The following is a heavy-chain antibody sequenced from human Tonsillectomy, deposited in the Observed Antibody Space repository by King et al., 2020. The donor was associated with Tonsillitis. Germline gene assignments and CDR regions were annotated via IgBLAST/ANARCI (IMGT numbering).Heavy chain of an antibody. Sequence: VQLQQWGAGLLKPSETLSLTCAVYGGSFSGYYWSWXRQPPGKGLEWIGEINHSGSTNYNPSLKSRVTISVDTSKNQFSLKLSSVTAADTAVYYCARGRLRTLYYYYGMDVWGQGTTVTVSS. D-gene: IGHD5-18*01. CDR1: GGSFSGYY. J-gene: IGHJ6*02. CDR2: INHSGST. CDR3: ARGRLRTLYYYYGMDV. V-gene: IGHV4-34*01.